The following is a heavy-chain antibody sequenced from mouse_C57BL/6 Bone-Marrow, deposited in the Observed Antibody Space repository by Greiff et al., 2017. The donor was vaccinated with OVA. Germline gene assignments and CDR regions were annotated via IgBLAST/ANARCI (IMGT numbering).Heavy chain of an antibody. Sequence: VQLKQSGAELVRPGTSVKVSCKASGYAFTNYLIEWVKQRPGQGLEWIGVINPGSGGTNYNEKFKGKATLTADKSSSTTYMQLSSLTSEDSAVYFCARWGIYYYGSRFAYWGQGTLVTVSA. J-gene: IGHJ3*01. CDR1: GYAFTNYL. D-gene: IGHD1-1*01. V-gene: IGHV1-54*01. CDR2: INPGSGGT. CDR3: ARWGIYYYGSRFAY.